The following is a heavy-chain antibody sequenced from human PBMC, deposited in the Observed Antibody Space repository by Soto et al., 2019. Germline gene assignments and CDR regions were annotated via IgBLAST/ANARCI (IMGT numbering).Heavy chain of an antibody. CDR3: ARGPLTDAFDI. CDR2: ISSSSSYT. V-gene: IGHV3-11*06. Sequence: GVLRLSCAASGFTFSNYWMSWVRQAPGKGLEWVSYISSSSSYTNYADSVKGRFTISRDNAKNSLYLQMNSLRAEDTAVYYCARGPLTDAFDIWGQGTMVTVSS. D-gene: IGHD7-27*01. J-gene: IGHJ3*02. CDR1: GFTFSNYW.